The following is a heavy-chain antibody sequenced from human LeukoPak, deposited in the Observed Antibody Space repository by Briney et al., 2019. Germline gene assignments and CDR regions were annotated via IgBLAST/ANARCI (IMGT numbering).Heavy chain of an antibody. CDR2: IYYSGDT. CDR3: ARDYQGGYGDKTVDY. J-gene: IGHJ4*02. Sequence: PSETLSLTCTVSGVSISSSNSYCGWIRQPPGKGLEWIGSIYYSGDTYYSASLKSQVSISLDPSKNQFFLKLSSVAAADTAVYYCARDYQGGYGDKTVDYWGQGTQVTVSS. CDR1: GVSISSSNSY. V-gene: IGHV4-39*07. D-gene: IGHD5-18*01.